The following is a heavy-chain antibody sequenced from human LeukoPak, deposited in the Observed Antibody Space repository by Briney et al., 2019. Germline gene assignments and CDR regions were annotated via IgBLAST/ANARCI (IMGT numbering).Heavy chain of an antibody. J-gene: IGHJ6*03. CDR3: ARRHGSGSYYSPYYYYDYMDV. D-gene: IGHD3-10*01. Sequence: SETLSLTCAVYGGSFSGYYWSWIRQPPGKGLEWIGEINHCGSTNYNPSHKSRVTISVDTSKNQFSLKLSSVTAADTAAYYCARRHGSGSYYSPYYYYDYMDVWGKGTTVTVSS. V-gene: IGHV4-34*01. CDR2: INHCGST. CDR1: GGSFSGYY.